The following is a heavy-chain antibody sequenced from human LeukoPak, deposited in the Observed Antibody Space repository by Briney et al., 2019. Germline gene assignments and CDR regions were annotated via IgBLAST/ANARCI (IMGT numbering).Heavy chain of an antibody. V-gene: IGHV3-23*01. J-gene: IGHJ4*02. Sequence: GGSLRLSCAASGLTFSSYGMSWVRQAPGRGLEWVSAISTTGGTTYCADSVKGRFTISRDNSKNTLYLQMNSPRAEDTAVYYCAKATQVRVRPFDYWGQGTLVTVSS. CDR2: ISTTGGTT. CDR1: GLTFSSYG. D-gene: IGHD3-10*01. CDR3: AKATQVRVRPFDY.